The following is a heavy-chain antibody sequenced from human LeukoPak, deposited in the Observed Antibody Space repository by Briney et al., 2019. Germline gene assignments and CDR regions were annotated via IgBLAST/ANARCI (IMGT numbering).Heavy chain of an antibody. J-gene: IGHJ3*02. V-gene: IGHV3-48*01. CDR1: GFTFTSYT. CDR3: AREWDI. CDR2: ISSRSTNV. Sequence: GGSLRLSCAASGFTFTSYTMNWVRQAPGKGLEWLSHISSRSTNVYYRDSVKGRLTISRDNAQNLLYLQMNSLRVEDTAVYYCAREWDIWGQGTMVAVSS.